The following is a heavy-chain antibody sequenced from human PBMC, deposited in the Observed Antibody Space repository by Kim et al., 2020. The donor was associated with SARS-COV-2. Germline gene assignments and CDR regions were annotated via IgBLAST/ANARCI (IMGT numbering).Heavy chain of an antibody. Sequence: PSFQGHLTISADKSISTAYLQWSSLKASDTAMYYCARVRGMVAATHWFDPWGQGTLVTVSS. D-gene: IGHD2-15*01. V-gene: IGHV5-10-1*01. CDR3: ARVRGMVAATHWFDP. J-gene: IGHJ5*02.